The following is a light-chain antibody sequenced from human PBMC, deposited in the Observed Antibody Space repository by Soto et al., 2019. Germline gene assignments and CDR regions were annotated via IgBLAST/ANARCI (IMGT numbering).Light chain of an antibody. V-gene: IGLV7-46*01. J-gene: IGLJ3*02. Sequence: QAVVTQEPSLTVSPGGTVTLTCASSTGPVTSGHYPFWIQQKPGQAPVTLVYDTGVKHSWTPARFSGSLLGGKAALTLSGAQPEDEADYYCLLSYGVAWVFGGGTQLTVL. CDR2: DTG. CDR1: TGPVTSGHY. CDR3: LLSYGVAWV.